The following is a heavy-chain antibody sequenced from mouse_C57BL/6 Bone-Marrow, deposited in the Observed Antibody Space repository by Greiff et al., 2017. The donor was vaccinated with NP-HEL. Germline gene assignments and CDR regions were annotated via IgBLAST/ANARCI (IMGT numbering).Heavy chain of an antibody. J-gene: IGHJ1*03. CDR3: ARGDDYDGPNV. Sequence: VQLQESGSELRSPGSSVKLSCKDFDSEVFPIAYMSWVRQKPGHGFEWIGGILPSIGRTIYGEKFEDKATLDADTLSNTAYLELNSLTSEDSAIYYCARGDDYDGPNVWGTGTTVTVSS. CDR1: DSEVFPIAY. D-gene: IGHD2-4*01. V-gene: IGHV15-2*01. CDR2: ILPSIGRT.